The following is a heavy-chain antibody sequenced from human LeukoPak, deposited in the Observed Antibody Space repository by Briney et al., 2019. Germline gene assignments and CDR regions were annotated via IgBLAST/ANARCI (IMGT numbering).Heavy chain of an antibody. Sequence: ASVKVSCRASGYTFTSYGISWVRQAPGQGLEWMGWISAYNGSTNYAQKLQGRVTMTTDTSTSTAYMELRSLRSDDTAVYYCASVFSEGYYFDYWGQGTLVTVSS. J-gene: IGHJ4*02. CDR1: GYTFTSYG. CDR3: ASVFSEGYYFDY. D-gene: IGHD1-26*01. CDR2: ISAYNGST. V-gene: IGHV1-18*01.